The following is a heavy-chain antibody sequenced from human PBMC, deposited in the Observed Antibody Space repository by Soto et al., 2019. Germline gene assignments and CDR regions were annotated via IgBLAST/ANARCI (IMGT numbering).Heavy chain of an antibody. J-gene: IGHJ4*02. CDR3: ARSGHDELLYEKPQFDY. D-gene: IGHD2-2*02. Sequence: QVQLVQSGAEVKKPGASVKVSCKASGYTFTGYYMHWVRQAPGQGLEWMGWINPNSGGTNYAQKFQGRVTITADESTSTAYMELSSLRSEDTAVYYCARSGHDELLYEKPQFDYWGQGTLVTVSS. CDR1: GYTFTGYY. V-gene: IGHV1-2*02. CDR2: INPNSGGT.